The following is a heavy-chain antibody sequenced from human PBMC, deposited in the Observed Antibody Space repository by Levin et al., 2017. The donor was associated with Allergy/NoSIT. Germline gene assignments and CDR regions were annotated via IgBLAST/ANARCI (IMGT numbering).Heavy chain of an antibody. CDR3: AKDRQQWLVRIFDS. J-gene: IGHJ4*02. V-gene: IGHV3-30*18. CDR1: GFAFSSYA. Sequence: GGSLRLSCAASGFAFSSYAMHWVRQAPGKGLEWVTLTSSDGSDKDYADSVQGRFTISRDNSKNTLFLQMNSLRPEDTAVYYCAKDRQQWLVRIFDSWGQGTLVTVSS. D-gene: IGHD6-19*01. CDR2: TSSDGSDK.